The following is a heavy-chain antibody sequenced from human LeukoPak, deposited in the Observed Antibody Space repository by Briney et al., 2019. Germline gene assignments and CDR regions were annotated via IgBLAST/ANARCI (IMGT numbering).Heavy chain of an antibody. D-gene: IGHD3-10*01. Sequence: GRSLRLSCAASGFTFSSYSMNWVRQAPGKGLEWVSRISSSGSTIYYADSVKGRFTISRDNAKKSLYLQMNSLRAEDTAVYYCAIDLYASGSRTTDLDYWGQGTLVTVSS. CDR1: GFTFSSYS. J-gene: IGHJ4*02. V-gene: IGHV3-48*01. CDR2: ISSSGSTI. CDR3: AIDLYASGSRTTDLDY.